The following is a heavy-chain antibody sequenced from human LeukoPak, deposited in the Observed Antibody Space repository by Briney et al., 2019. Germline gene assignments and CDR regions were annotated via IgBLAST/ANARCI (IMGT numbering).Heavy chain of an antibody. CDR2: ISWNSGSI. J-gene: IGHJ4*02. CDR3: TKGRGGGTAYCFDY. Sequence: GGSLRLSCAASGFTSDDYAMHWLRQAPGRGLEWVSGISWNSGSIGYADSVKGRFTISRDDAKNSLYLQMNSLRAEDTAFYYCTKGRGGGTAYCFDYWGQGILVTVSP. CDR1: GFTSDDYA. D-gene: IGHD1-26*01. V-gene: IGHV3-9*02.